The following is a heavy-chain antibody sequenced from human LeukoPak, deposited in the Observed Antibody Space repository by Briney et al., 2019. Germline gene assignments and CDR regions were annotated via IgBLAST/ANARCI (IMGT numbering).Heavy chain of an antibody. D-gene: IGHD1-26*01. V-gene: IGHV1-69*06. CDR2: IIPIFGTA. CDR3: AKDRVGAMLYFDY. J-gene: IGHJ4*01. CDR1: GGTFSSYA. Sequence: SVKVSCKASGGTFSSYAISWVRQAPGQGLEWMGGIIPIFGTANYAQKFQGRVTITADKSTSTAYMELSSLRSEDTAVYYCAKDRVGAMLYFDYWGQGTLVTVSS.